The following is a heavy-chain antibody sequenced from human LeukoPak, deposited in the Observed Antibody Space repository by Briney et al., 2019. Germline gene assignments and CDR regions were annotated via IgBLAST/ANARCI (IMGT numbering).Heavy chain of an antibody. CDR1: GVSITTHY. CDR3: ATPEGDPDRTNFYKT. J-gene: IGHJ4*02. Sequence: SETLSLTCNVSGVSITTHYWSWIRQPPGKGREWIGYIYSAGSANYDSSLKSRATMSVDTSKNQFSLSLTSATAADTAVYYCATPEGDPDRTNFYKTWGQGIMVTVSS. CDR2: IYSAGSA. V-gene: IGHV4-59*11. D-gene: IGHD2/OR15-2a*01.